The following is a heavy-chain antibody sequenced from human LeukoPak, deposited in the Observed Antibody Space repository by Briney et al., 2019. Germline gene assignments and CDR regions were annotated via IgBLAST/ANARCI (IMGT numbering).Heavy chain of an antibody. D-gene: IGHD1-26*01. CDR3: ARDRVVGATRGDY. CDR2: ISVKTGNT. V-gene: IGHV1-18*01. Sequence: ASVKVSCTASGSTVTSYGVVYLRQAPGQGLEWMGWISVKTGNTSYSQKFQGRLTMTTDTSTTTAYMELRNLRSDDTAVYYCARDRVVGATRGDYWGQGTLVTVSS. J-gene: IGHJ4*02. CDR1: GSTVTSYG.